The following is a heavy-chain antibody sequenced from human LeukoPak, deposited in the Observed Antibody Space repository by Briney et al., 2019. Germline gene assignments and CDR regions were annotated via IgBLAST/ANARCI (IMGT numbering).Heavy chain of an antibody. Sequence: GGSLRLSCAASGFTFSSYSMNWVRQAPGEGLEWVSSISSSSSYIYYADSVKGRFTISRDNAKNSLYLQMNSLRAEDTAVYYCARDQSGQLWLPSSFDYWGQGTLVTVSS. V-gene: IGHV3-21*01. CDR3: ARDQSGQLWLPSSFDY. CDR2: ISSSSSYI. CDR1: GFTFSSYS. J-gene: IGHJ4*02. D-gene: IGHD5-18*01.